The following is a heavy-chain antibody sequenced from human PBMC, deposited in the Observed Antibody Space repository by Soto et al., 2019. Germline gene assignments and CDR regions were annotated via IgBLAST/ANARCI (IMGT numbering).Heavy chain of an antibody. D-gene: IGHD3-16*01. V-gene: IGHV3-74*01. CDR2: INSDGSST. Sequence: EVQLVESGGGLVQPGGSLRLSCAASGFTFSSYWMHWVRQAPGKGLVWVSRINSDGSSTSYADSVKGRFTISRDNAENTLYLQSSSLRAEDAAVYYCASGPFGPWFDPWGQGTLVTVSS. CDR3: ASGPFGPWFDP. CDR1: GFTFSSYW. J-gene: IGHJ5*02.